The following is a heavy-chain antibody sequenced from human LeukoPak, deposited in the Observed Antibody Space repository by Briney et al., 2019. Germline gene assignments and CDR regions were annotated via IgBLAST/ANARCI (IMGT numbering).Heavy chain of an antibody. V-gene: IGHV1-2*02. J-gene: IGHJ6*02. CDR1: GFTFSSYA. D-gene: IGHD3-9*01. Sequence: PGRSLRPSCAASGFTFSSYAMHWVRQAPGQGLEGMGWINPNSGGTNYAQKFQGRVTMTRDKSISTAYMELSRLRSDDTAVYYCARDGEDYDILTGYRYYYGMDVWGQGTTVTVSS. CDR2: INPNSGGT. CDR3: ARDGEDYDILTGYRYYYGMDV.